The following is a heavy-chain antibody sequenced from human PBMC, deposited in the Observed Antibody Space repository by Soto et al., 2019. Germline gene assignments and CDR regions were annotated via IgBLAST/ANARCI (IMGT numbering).Heavy chain of an antibody. J-gene: IGHJ4*02. Sequence: EVQLLESGGGLVQPGGCLRLSCAASGFTFSSYAINWVRQAPGKGLEWVSAISGSGGSTYYADSVKGRFTISRDNSKNTLYLQMNSLRAEDTAVYYCANPPGLLPFDYWGQRTLVTVSS. D-gene: IGHD2-15*01. CDR1: GFTFSSYA. V-gene: IGHV3-23*01. CDR2: ISGSGGST. CDR3: ANPPGLLPFDY.